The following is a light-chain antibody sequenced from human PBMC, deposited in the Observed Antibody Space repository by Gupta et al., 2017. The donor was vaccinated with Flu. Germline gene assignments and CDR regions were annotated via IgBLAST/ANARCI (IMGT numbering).Light chain of an antibody. V-gene: IGLV1-47*01. CDR1: SSNIGSNY. CDR3: AAWDDSLSGPV. CDR2: SNN. J-gene: IGLJ2*01. Sequence: SCSGSSSNIGSNYVYWYQQLPGTAPKLLIYSNNQRPSGVPDRFSGSKSGTSASLAISGLRSEDEADYYCAAWDDSLSGPVFGGGTKLTV.